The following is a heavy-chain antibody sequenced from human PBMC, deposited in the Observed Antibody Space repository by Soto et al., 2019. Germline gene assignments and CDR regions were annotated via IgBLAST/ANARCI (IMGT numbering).Heavy chain of an antibody. CDR1: GFTFSSYA. Sequence: QVPLVESGGGVVQPGGPLRLSCAAFGFTFSSYALHWVRQAPGKGLEGVAVISYEGSNKYYADSVKGRFTISRDNSKNTLYLQMNSLRAEDTAVYYCAREDGGSDYWGQGTLVTVSS. V-gene: IGHV3-30-3*01. J-gene: IGHJ4*02. D-gene: IGHD3-16*01. CDR2: ISYEGSNK. CDR3: AREDGGSDY.